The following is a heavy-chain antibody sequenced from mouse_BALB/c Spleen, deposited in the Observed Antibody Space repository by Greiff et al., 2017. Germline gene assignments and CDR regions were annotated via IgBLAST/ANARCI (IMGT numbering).Heavy chain of an antibody. CDR3: ARRAGTYAMDY. V-gene: IGHV1-14*01. CDR2: INPYNDGT. Sequence: VQLQQSGPELVKPGASVKMSCTASGYTFTSYVMHWVKQKPGQGLEWIGYINPYNDGTKYNEKFKGKSTLTSDKSSSTAYMELSSLTSEDSAVYYSARRAGTYAMDYWGQGTSVTVSS. CDR1: GYTFTSYV. J-gene: IGHJ4*01. D-gene: IGHD4-1*01.